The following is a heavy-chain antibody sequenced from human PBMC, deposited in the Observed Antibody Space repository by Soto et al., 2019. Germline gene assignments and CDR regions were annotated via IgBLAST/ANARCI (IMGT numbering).Heavy chain of an antibody. V-gene: IGHV3-43*01. Sequence: GGSLRLSCAASGFTFDDYTMHWVRQAPGKGLEWVSLISWDGGSTYYADSVKGRFTISRDNSKNSLYLQMNSLRTEDTALYYCAKDEFIAVAGLIGMDVWGQGTTVTVSS. J-gene: IGHJ6*02. CDR3: AKDEFIAVAGLIGMDV. D-gene: IGHD6-19*01. CDR1: GFTFDDYT. CDR2: ISWDGGST.